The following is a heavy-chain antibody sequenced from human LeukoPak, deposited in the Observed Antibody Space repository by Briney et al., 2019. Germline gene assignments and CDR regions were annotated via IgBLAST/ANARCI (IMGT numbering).Heavy chain of an antibody. V-gene: IGHV4-38-2*02. J-gene: IGHJ3*02. CDR2: IYHSGST. D-gene: IGHD3-3*01. Sequence: SETLSLTCTVSGYSISSGYYWGWIRQPPGKGLEWIGNIYHSGSTYYNPSLKSRVTISVDTSKNQFSLKVSSVTAADTAVYYCARDREYYDFWSGYRDAFDIWGQGTMVTVSS. CDR3: ARDREYYDFWSGYRDAFDI. CDR1: GYSISSGYY.